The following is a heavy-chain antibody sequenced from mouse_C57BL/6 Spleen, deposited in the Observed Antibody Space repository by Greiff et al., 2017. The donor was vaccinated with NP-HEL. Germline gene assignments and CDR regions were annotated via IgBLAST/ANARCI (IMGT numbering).Heavy chain of an antibody. CDR3: TRGGYYGSSYGFDY. D-gene: IGHD1-1*01. Sequence: VQLQQSGAELVRPGASVTLSCKASGYTFTDYEMHWVKQTPVHGLEWIGAIDPETGGTAYNQKFKGKAILTADKSSSTAYMELRSLTSEDSAVYDCTRGGYYGSSYGFDYWGQGTTLTVSS. CDR2: IDPETGGT. CDR1: GYTFTDYE. V-gene: IGHV1-15*01. J-gene: IGHJ2*01.